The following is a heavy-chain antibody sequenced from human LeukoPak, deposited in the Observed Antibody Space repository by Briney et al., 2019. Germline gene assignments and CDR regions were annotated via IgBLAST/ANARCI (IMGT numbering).Heavy chain of an antibody. Sequence: SETLSLTCAVYGGSFSGYYWSWIRQPPGKGLEWIGEINHSGSTNYNPSLTSRVTISVDTSKNQFSLKLSSVTAADTAVYYCARHVRTVVWFDPWGQGTLVTVSS. J-gene: IGHJ5*02. CDR2: INHSGST. CDR1: GGSFSGYY. V-gene: IGHV4-34*01. D-gene: IGHD3-10*02. CDR3: ARHVRTVVWFDP.